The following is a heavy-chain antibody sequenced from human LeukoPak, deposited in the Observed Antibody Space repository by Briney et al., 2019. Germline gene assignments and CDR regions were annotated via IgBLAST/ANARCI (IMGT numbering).Heavy chain of an antibody. CDR2: IRYDGSNK. J-gene: IGHJ4*02. D-gene: IGHD2-2*01. CDR3: AKDRESYYCTSTSCYLDY. V-gene: IGHV3-30*02. CDR1: GFTFSSYG. Sequence: GSLRLSCAASGFTFSSYGMHWVRQTPGKGLEWVAFIRYDGSNKYYADFVKGRFTISRDNSKNTLYLQMNSLRAEDTAVYYCAKDRESYYCTSTSCYLDYWGQGTLVTVSS.